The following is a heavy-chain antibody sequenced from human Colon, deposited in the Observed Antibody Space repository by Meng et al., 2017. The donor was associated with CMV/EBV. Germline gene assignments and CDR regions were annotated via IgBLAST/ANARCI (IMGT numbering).Heavy chain of an antibody. Sequence: GGSLRLSCGTSGFKFSSYRMTWVRQAPGKGLEYVSIIYSGGSTDYVDSVKGRFTISRDSSKNTVFLQMNSLRLEDTALYYCARGGYYGAWGQGTLVTVSS. CDR3: ARGGYYGA. CDR1: GFKFSSYR. V-gene: IGHV3-66*02. D-gene: IGHD3-10*01. CDR2: IYSGGST. J-gene: IGHJ5*02.